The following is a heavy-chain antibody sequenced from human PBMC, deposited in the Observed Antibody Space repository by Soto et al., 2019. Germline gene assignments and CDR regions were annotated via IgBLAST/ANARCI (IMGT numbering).Heavy chain of an antibody. CDR2: IIPIFGTA. Sequence: SVKVSCKASGGTFSSYAISWVRQAPGQGLEWMGGIIPIFGTANYAQKFQGRVTITADKSTSTAYMELSSLRSEDTAVYYCASDYDILTGYGSFDYWGQGTLVTVSS. J-gene: IGHJ4*02. D-gene: IGHD3-9*01. CDR3: ASDYDILTGYGSFDY. CDR1: GGTFSSYA. V-gene: IGHV1-69*06.